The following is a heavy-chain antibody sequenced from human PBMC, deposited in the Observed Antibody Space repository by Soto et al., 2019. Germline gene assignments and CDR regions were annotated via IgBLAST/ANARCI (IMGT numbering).Heavy chain of an antibody. V-gene: IGHV3-53*01. CDR3: ARASLGLVPAAIDV. J-gene: IGHJ6*02. Sequence: PGGSLRLSCAASGFTVSSNYMSWVRQAPGKGLEWVSVIYSGGSAYYADSVKGRFTISRDNSKNTLYLQMNSLRAEDTAVYYCARASLGLVPAAIDVWGQGTTVTVSS. CDR2: IYSGGSA. D-gene: IGHD2-2*01. CDR1: GFTVSSNY.